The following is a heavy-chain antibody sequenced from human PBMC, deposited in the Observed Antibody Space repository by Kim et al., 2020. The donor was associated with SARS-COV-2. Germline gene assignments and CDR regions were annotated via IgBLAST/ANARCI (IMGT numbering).Heavy chain of an antibody. D-gene: IGHD6-13*01. J-gene: IGHJ5*02. V-gene: IGHV3-30*01. CDR3: ARVSIAAAGRGDWFDP. Sequence: SVKGRFTISRDNSKNTLYLQMNRLRAEDTAVYYCARVSIAAAGRGDWFDPWGQGTLVTVSS.